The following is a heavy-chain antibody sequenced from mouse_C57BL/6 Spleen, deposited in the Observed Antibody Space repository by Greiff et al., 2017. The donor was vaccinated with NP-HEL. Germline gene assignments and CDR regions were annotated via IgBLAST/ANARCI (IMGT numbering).Heavy chain of an antibody. D-gene: IGHD1-1*01. CDR1: GYSFTGYY. J-gene: IGHJ4*01. V-gene: IGHV1-42*01. Sequence: VQLQQSGPELVKPGASVKISCKASGYSFTGYYMNWVKQSPEKSLEWIGEINPSTGGTTYNQKFKAKATLTVDKSSSTAYMKLKSLTSEDSAVYYCSRSEFITTVVAPYYDMDYGGQGTSVTVS. CDR3: SRSEFITTVVAPYYDMDY. CDR2: INPSTGGT.